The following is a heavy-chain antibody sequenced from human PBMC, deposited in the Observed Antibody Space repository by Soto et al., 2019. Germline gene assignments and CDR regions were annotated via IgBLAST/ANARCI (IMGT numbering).Heavy chain of an antibody. Sequence: PGESLKISCKASGYSFSFYCIGWVLQMPWKGLEWMAIMYPDDSDIRYSPSFEAHVTISADKSTSTAFLQWSSLKASDTAMYYCATAYVYDFENSNYYRDAFDIWGQGTLVTVSS. CDR3: ATAYVYDFENSNYYRDAFDI. J-gene: IGHJ3*02. CDR2: MYPDDSDI. D-gene: IGHD3-22*01. V-gene: IGHV5-51*01. CDR1: GYSFSFYC.